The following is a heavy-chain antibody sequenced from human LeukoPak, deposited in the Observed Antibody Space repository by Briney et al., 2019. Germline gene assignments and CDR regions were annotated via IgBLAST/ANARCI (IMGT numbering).Heavy chain of an antibody. CDR2: IYYSGST. D-gene: IGHD3-9*01. Sequence: PETLSLTCTVSGGSISSYYWSWIRQPPGKGLEWIGYIYYSGSTNYNPSLKSRVTISVDTSKNQFSLKLSSVTAADTAVYYCARHRVLRYFDWLSYAFDIWGQGTMVTVSS. J-gene: IGHJ3*02. CDR3: ARHRVLRYFDWLSYAFDI. CDR1: GGSISSYY. V-gene: IGHV4-59*08.